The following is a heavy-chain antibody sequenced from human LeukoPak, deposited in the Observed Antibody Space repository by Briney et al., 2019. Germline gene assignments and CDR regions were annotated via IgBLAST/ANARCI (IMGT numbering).Heavy chain of an antibody. CDR3: VSALAGTYYFDP. CDR1: GYSFSGYW. Sequence: GESLKISCKSSGYSFSGYWIGWVRQMPGKGLEWMGLIYPGNSDTRYSPSFQGHVTISADKSINTAYLQWSSLKASDSAMYYCVSALAGTYYFDPWGRGTLITVSA. CDR2: IYPGNSDT. J-gene: IGHJ5*02. V-gene: IGHV5-51*01. D-gene: IGHD1-26*01.